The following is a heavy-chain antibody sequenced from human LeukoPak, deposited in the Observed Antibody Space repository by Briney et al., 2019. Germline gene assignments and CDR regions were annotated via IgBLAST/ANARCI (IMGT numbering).Heavy chain of an antibody. D-gene: IGHD7-27*01. V-gene: IGHV1-2*02. CDR3: ARRINWGFITFDY. CDR1: GYTFTGYY. Sequence: ASVKVSCKASGYTFTGYYMHWVRQAPGQGLEWMGWINPNSGGTNYAQKFQGRVTMTKDTSISTAYMELSRLRSDDTAVYYCARRINWGFITFDYWGQGTLVTVSS. CDR2: INPNSGGT. J-gene: IGHJ4*02.